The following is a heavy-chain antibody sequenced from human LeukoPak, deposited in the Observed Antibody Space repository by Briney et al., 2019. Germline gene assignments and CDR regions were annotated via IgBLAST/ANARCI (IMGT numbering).Heavy chain of an antibody. Sequence: SETLSLTCSVSGGSITSYYWSWIRKPPGKGLEWIGHVSDGGRTNYSPSLRSRVSISVYTSKNQFSLKLNSVTAADTAVYFCARASTTFDDWGQGTLVTVSS. V-gene: IGHV4-59*01. CDR2: VSDGGRT. J-gene: IGHJ4*02. CDR3: ARASTTFDD. CDR1: GGSITSYY. D-gene: IGHD1-14*01.